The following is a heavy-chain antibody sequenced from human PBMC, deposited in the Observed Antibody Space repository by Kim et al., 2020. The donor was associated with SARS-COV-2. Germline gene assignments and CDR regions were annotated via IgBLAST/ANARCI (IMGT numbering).Heavy chain of an antibody. J-gene: IGHJ4*02. V-gene: IGHV3-21*04. CDR2: ISSSSSYI. CDR3: ARVLTSGWSYFDY. D-gene: IGHD6-19*01. Sequence: GGSLRLSCAASGFTFSSYSMNWVRQAPGKGLEWISSISSSSSYIYYADSVKGRFTISTDTARASLYLQMSSLRAEDTAVYYCARVLTSGWSYFDYWGQGTLVTVSS. CDR1: GFTFSSYS.